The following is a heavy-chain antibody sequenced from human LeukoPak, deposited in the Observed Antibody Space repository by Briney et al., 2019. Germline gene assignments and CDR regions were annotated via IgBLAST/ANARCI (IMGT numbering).Heavy chain of an antibody. V-gene: IGHV4-34*01. CDR2: INHSGST. Sequence: SETLSLTCAVYGGSFSGYYWSWIRQPPGKGLEWIGEINHSGSTNYNPSLKSLGTISVDTSKNQFSLKLSSVTAADTAVYYCARGIRETYYYGSGSYYNGERFDPWGQGTLVTVSS. CDR1: GGSFSGYY. CDR3: ARGIRETYYYGSGSYYNGERFDP. D-gene: IGHD3-10*01. J-gene: IGHJ5*02.